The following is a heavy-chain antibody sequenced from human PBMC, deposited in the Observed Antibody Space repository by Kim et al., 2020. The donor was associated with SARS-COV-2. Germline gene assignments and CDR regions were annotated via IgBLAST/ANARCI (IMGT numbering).Heavy chain of an antibody. J-gene: IGHJ4*02. D-gene: IGHD2-15*01. V-gene: IGHV4-59*01. Sequence: KHNPSFKGRGTISVDTSKNQFSLKLNSGTAADTALYYCARDRGGGGALIDSWGQGILVTVSS. CDR3: ARDRGGGGALIDS.